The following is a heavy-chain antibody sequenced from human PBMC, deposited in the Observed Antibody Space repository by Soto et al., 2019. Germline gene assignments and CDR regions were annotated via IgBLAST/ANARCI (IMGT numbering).Heavy chain of an antibody. CDR1: GFTFNNYA. CDR3: AKHPSAVVWLGDFIDH. Sequence: EVQLLESGGGLVQPGGSLRLSCVASGFTFNNYAMSWVRQVPGQGLFWVSVISTTSGGRTFYADSVKGRFTISRDNSKNTLYLQMNSLTAEDTAIYYCAKHPSAVVWLGDFIDHWGQGTLVTVSS. V-gene: IGHV3-23*01. CDR2: ISTTSGGRT. D-gene: IGHD3-10*01. J-gene: IGHJ5*02.